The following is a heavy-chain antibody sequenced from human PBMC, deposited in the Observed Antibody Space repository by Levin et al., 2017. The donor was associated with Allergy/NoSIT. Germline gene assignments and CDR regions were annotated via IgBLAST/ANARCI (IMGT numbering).Heavy chain of an antibody. D-gene: IGHD2/OR15-2a*01. CDR3: ARVIGLEGMAFDV. CDR2: MYSCGDT. Sequence: GESLKISCAASGFSVSSQYMIWVRHAPGKGLEYVSIMYSCGDTFYSDSVRGRFTISRDDSKNTLYLLMNSLRVEDTAVYYCARVIGLEGMAFDVWGQGTLVTVYS. J-gene: IGHJ4*02. V-gene: IGHV3-53*01. CDR1: GFSVSSQY.